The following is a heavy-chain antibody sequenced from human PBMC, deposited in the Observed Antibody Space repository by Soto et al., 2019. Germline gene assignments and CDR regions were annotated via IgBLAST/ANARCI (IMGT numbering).Heavy chain of an antibody. CDR2: INHSGST. V-gene: IGHV4-34*01. CDR3: ASWVAAAGTLGNWFDP. J-gene: IGHJ5*02. Sequence: SETLSLTCAVYGGSFSGYYWSWIRQPPGKGLEWIGEINHSGSTNYNPSLKSRVTISVDTSKNQFSLKLSSVTAADTAVYYCASWVAAAGTLGNWFDPWGQGTLVTVSS. D-gene: IGHD6-13*01. CDR1: GGSFSGYY.